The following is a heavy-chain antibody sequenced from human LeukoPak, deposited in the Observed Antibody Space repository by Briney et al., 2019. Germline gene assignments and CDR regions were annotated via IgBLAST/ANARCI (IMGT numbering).Heavy chain of an antibody. Sequence: YPGGSLRLSCAASGFTVSTNYMSWVRQAPGKGLEWVSVISSGGTPYYADSVKGRFTISRDSSENTLYLQMHSLRAEDTAVYYRARGGAGYAFDYWGQGTLVTVSS. CDR1: GFTVSTNY. D-gene: IGHD5-12*01. CDR3: ARGGAGYAFDY. CDR2: ISSGGTP. V-gene: IGHV3-66*02. J-gene: IGHJ4*02.